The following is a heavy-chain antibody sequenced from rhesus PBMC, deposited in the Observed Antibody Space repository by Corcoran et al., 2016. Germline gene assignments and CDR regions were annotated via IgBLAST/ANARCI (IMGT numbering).Heavy chain of an antibody. Sequence: EVQLVETGGCLVQPGWSLKLSCAASGLTFSSVGLRWVRQAPGKGLEWVSAINSGGGSTYYADSVKGRFTISRDNSKNTLSLQMNSLRAEDTAVYYCAKDQSGYYFDYWGQGVLVTVSS. CDR1: GLTFSSVG. V-gene: IGHV3S5*01. J-gene: IGHJ4*01. CDR2: INSGGGST. D-gene: IGHD6-25*01. CDR3: AKDQSGYYFDY.